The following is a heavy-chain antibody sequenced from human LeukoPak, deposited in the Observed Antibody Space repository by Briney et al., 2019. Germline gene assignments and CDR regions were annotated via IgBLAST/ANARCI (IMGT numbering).Heavy chain of an antibody. CDR2: ISNSSTNI. Sequence: GGSLRLSCAASGFTFSSYNMNWVRQAPGKGLEWVSSISNSSTNIYYADSVKGRFTISRDNAKNSLYLQMNSLRAEDTAVYYCARVDTAMVTSFDYWGQGTLVTVSS. V-gene: IGHV3-21*01. CDR1: GFTFSSYN. J-gene: IGHJ4*02. D-gene: IGHD5-18*01. CDR3: ARVDTAMVTSFDY.